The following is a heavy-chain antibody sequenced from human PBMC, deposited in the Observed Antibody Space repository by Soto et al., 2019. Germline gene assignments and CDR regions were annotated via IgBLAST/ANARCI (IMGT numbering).Heavy chain of an antibody. CDR1: GFTVNTNY. V-gene: IGHV3-66*01. J-gene: IGHJ6*02. CDR3: ARDPPITSDFGLDV. Sequence: GGSLRLSCAASGFTVNTNYMTWVRQAPGKGLEWLSFIFTGGSTYYADSVKGRFTISKDDSKNTVYIKMNNLRTDNTNIYNSARDPPITSDFGLDVWGQGTTVTVSS. CDR2: IFTGGST. D-gene: IGHD1-20*01.